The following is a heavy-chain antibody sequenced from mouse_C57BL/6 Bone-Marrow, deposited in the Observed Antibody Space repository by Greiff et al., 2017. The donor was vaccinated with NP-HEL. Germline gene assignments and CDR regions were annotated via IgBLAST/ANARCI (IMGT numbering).Heavy chain of an antibody. J-gene: IGHJ3*01. CDR1: GYSFTGYY. V-gene: IGHV1-42*01. CDR2: INPSTGGT. D-gene: IGHD2-3*01. CDR3: ARCDGYPFAY. Sequence: VQLKESGPELVKPGASVKISCKASGYSFTGYYMNWVKQSPEKSLEWIGEINPSTGGTTYNQKFKAKATLTVDKSSSTAYMQLKSLTSEDSAVYYCARCDGYPFAYGGQGTLVTVSA.